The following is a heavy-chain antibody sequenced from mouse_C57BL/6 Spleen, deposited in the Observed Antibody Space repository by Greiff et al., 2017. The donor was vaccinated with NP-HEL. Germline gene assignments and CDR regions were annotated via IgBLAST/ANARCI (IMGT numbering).Heavy chain of an antibody. D-gene: IGHD4-1*01. CDR2: IDPSGSET. CDR3: ARAGTWWYFDV. CDR1: GYTFTSYW. V-gene: IGHV1-52*01. Sequence: QVQLQQPGAELVRPGSSVKLSCKASGYTFTSYWMHWVKQRPIQGLEWIGNIDPSGSETHYNPKFKDKATLTVDKSSSTAYMQLSSLTSEDSAVYYCARAGTWWYFDVWGTGTTVTVSS. J-gene: IGHJ1*03.